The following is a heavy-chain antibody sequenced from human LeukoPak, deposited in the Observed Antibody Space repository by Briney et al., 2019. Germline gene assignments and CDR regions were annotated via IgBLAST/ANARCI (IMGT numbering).Heavy chain of an antibody. CDR3: ARSEGDAFDI. Sequence: SETLSLTCTVSGGSVSSGSYYWSWIRQPPGKGLEWIGYIYYSGSTNYNPSLKSRVTISVDTSKNQFSLKLSSVTAADTAAYYCARSEGDAFDIWGQGTMVTVSS. J-gene: IGHJ3*02. CDR2: IYYSGST. V-gene: IGHV4-61*01. CDR1: GGSVSSGSYY.